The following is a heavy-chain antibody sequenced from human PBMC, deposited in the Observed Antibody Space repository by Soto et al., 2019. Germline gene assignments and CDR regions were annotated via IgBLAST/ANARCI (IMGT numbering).Heavy chain of an antibody. CDR3: ERSRYGDYLDN. CDR1: GFTFRDYY. D-gene: IGHD4-17*01. J-gene: IGHJ4*02. CDR2: ISGISTYT. V-gene: IGHV3-11*06. Sequence: QVQLVESGGALVKPGGSLRLPFAASGFTFRDYYLSWIRQAPGKGLESLSYISGISTYTTYADSVRGRFTISRDNAKNSLFLQMNNLTADATAVYYCERSRYGDYLDNGGQGTLVPVSS.